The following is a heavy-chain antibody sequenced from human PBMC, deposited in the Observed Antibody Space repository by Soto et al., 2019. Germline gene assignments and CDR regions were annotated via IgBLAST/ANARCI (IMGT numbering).Heavy chain of an antibody. CDR2: IDWDDDK. D-gene: IGHD1-26*01. Sequence: SGPTLVNPTQTLTLTCTFSGFSLSTSGMCVSWIRQPPGKALEWLARIDWDDDKYYSTSLKTRLTISKDTSKNQVVLTMTNMEPVDTATYYCARMGVPYSGSHYYYYYGMDVWGQGTTVTVSS. J-gene: IGHJ6*02. V-gene: IGHV2-70*11. CDR3: ARMGVPYSGSHYYYYYGMDV. CDR1: GFSLSTSGMC.